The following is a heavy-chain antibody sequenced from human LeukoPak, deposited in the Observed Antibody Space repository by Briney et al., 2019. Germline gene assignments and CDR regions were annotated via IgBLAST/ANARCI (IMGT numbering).Heavy chain of an antibody. Sequence: SETLSLTCTLSGGSISSSSYYWGWIRQPPGKGLEWIGSIYYSGSTYYNPSLNSRVTISVDTSKNQFSLKLSSVTAADTAVYYCARQSQKYSYGFYYFDYWGQGTLVTVSS. J-gene: IGHJ4*02. V-gene: IGHV4-39*01. CDR2: IYYSGST. D-gene: IGHD5-18*01. CDR1: GGSISSSSYY. CDR3: ARQSQKYSYGFYYFDY.